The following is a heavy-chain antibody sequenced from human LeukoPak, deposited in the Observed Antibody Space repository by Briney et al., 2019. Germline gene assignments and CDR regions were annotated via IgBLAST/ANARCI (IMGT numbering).Heavy chain of an antibody. V-gene: IGHV3-21*06. Sequence: GGSLRLSCAVSGFTYSTYGMNWVRQAPGKGLEWVSSISSSSSYIYYADSVKGRFTISRDNAKNSLYLQLNSLRAEDTAVYYCARDHDYAFDNWGQGTLVAVSS. CDR3: ARDHDYAFDN. CDR2: ISSSSSYI. D-gene: IGHD4-17*01. CDR1: GFTYSTYG. J-gene: IGHJ4*02.